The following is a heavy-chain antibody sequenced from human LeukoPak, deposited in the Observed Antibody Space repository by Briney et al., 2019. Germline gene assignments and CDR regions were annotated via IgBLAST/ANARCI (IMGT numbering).Heavy chain of an antibody. CDR1: GGSISSGGYY. CDR3: ARDQTVTKDYFGTDV. Sequence: SQTLSLTCTVSGGSISSGGYYWTWIRQHPGKGLEWIGYIYNSGITYYNPSLKSRVTISVDTSKNQFSLELSSVSAADTAVYYCARDQTVTKDYFGTDVWGQGTTVTVSS. D-gene: IGHD4-17*01. CDR2: IYNSGIT. V-gene: IGHV4-31*03. J-gene: IGHJ6*02.